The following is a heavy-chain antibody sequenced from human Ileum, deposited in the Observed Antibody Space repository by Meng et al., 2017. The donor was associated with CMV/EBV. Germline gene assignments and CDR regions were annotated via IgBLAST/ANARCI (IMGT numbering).Heavy chain of an antibody. CDR3: GGGYSGAFHY. Sequence: RQQLQCAAPGLVRPSATLSLTCSVSGGSISSSNYYWGWIRQPPGKGLEWIGIIYYSDSTYYNPSLKSRVTLSRDTSKNQFSLTMNSLTAADTAVYYCGGGYSGAFHYWGQGTLVTVSS. CDR2: IYYSDST. CDR1: GGSISSSNYY. V-gene: IGHV4-39*06. D-gene: IGHD2-15*01. J-gene: IGHJ4*02.